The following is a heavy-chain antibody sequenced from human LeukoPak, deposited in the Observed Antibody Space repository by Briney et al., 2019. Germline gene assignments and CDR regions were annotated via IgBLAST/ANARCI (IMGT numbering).Heavy chain of an antibody. J-gene: IGHJ5*02. D-gene: IGHD3-3*01. CDR2: IIPIFGTA. V-gene: IGHV1-69*05. CDR1: GGTFSSYA. CDR3: ARGTRQAPASYRFLEWSAGFDP. Sequence: SVKVSCKASGGTFSSYAISWVRQAPGQGFEWMGGIIPIFGTANYAQKFQGRVTITTDESTSTAYMELSSLRSEDTAVYYCARGTRQAPASYRFLEWSAGFDPWGQGTLVTVSS.